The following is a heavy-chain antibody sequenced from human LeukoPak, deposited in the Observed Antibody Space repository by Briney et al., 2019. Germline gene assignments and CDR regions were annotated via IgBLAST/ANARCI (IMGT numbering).Heavy chain of an antibody. Sequence: GGSLRLSCAASGFTFSSYWMSWVRQAPGKGLEWVANIKQDGSEKYYVDSVKGRFTISRDNAKNSLYLQMNSLRAEDTAVYYCARTYYDFWSGHSNFDYWGQGTLVTVSS. CDR1: GFTFSSYW. J-gene: IGHJ4*02. V-gene: IGHV3-7*01. CDR2: IKQDGSEK. D-gene: IGHD3-3*01. CDR3: ARTYYDFWSGHSNFDY.